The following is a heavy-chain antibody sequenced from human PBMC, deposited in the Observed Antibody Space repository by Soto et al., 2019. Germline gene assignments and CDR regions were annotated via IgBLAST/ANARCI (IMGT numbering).Heavy chain of an antibody. V-gene: IGHV3-23*01. J-gene: IGHJ4*01. CDR1: GFTFSSDA. Sequence: GGSLRLSCAASGFTFSSDAMSWVRQAPGKGLEWVSFITGSGASTYYGDSVKGRFTISRDNSKNTLCLQMNSLRAEDTAVYYCAISLNTATPVFDYWGHGTLVTVSS. D-gene: IGHD4-17*01. CDR2: ITGSGAST. CDR3: AISLNTATPVFDY.